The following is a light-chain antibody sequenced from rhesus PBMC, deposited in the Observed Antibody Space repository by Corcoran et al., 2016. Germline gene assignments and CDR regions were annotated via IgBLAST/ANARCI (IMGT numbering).Light chain of an antibody. Sequence: DIQMTQSPSSLSASVGDTVTITCRASQGISSWLAWYQQKPVKAPKFLIYKASGLQSGVPSRFSGSGSGTDFTLTISSLQSEDFATYYCQQYSSRPYSFGQGTKVEIK. V-gene: IGKV1-22*01. CDR3: QQYSSRPYS. J-gene: IGKJ2*01. CDR2: KAS. CDR1: QGISSW.